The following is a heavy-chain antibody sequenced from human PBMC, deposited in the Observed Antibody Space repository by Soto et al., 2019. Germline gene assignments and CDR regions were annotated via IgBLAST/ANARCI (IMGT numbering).Heavy chain of an antibody. CDR3: ARVKATVTVFDY. V-gene: IGHV4-31*03. D-gene: IGHD4-17*01. CDR2: IYYSGST. J-gene: IGHJ4*02. CDR1: GGSISSGGYY. Sequence: SETLSLTCTVSGGSISSGGYYWSWIRQHPGKGLEWIGYIYYSGSTYYNPSLKSRVNISVDTSKNQFSLKLSSVTAADTALYYCARVKATVTVFDYWGQGTLVTVSS.